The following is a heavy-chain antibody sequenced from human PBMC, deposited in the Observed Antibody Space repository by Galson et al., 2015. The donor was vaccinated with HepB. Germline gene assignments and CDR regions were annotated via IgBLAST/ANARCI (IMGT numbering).Heavy chain of an antibody. CDR1: GFTFNTYA. CDR3: AKEFAPMVRGIKNYFYYYMDV. Sequence: SLRLSCAASGFTFNTYAMTWVRQAPGKGLEWVSCISTTGSFTYYADSVKGRFTISRDNSKNTVYLQMNSLTVEDTAVYYCAKEFAPMVRGIKNYFYYYMDVWGKGTTVTVSS. D-gene: IGHD3-10*01. V-gene: IGHV3-23*01. CDR2: ISTTGSFT. J-gene: IGHJ6*03.